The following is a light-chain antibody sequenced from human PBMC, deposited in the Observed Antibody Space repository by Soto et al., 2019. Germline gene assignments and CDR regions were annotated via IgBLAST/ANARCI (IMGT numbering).Light chain of an antibody. Sequence: DTKMTQSPSSLSASVGDRVTITCRASQGISSYLAWYRQKPGKVPELLIYAAPTLQSGVPSRFSGSGSGTDFTLTISSLQPEDVATYYCQKYNRAPPMFGQGTKV. V-gene: IGKV1-27*01. CDR2: AAP. CDR3: QKYNRAPPM. CDR1: QGISSY. J-gene: IGKJ1*01.